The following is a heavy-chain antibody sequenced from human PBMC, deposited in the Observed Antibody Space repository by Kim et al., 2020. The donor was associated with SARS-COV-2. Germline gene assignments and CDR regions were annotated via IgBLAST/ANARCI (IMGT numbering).Heavy chain of an antibody. CDR3: ARGGVAAAGWRDA. CDR2: INHSGST. Sequence: SETLSLTCAVYGGSFSGYYWSWIRQPPGKGLEWIGEINHSGSTNYNPSLKSRVTISVDTSKNQFSMKLSYVTAADTAVYYCARGGVAAAGWRDAWGQG. J-gene: IGHJ5*02. V-gene: IGHV4-34*01. CDR1: GGSFSGYY. D-gene: IGHD6-13*01.